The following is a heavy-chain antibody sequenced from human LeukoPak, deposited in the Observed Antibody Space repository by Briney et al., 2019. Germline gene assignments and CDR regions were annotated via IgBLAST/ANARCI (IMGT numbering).Heavy chain of an antibody. CDR3: ARDFQGYYLDY. J-gene: IGHJ4*02. V-gene: IGHV3-7*01. D-gene: IGHD3-22*01. CDR1: GFTFSTYW. Sequence: GGSLRLSCAASGFTFSTYWMNWVRQAPGKGLEWVASIKEDGSEKYYVDSAKGRFTISRDSAKNSPYLQLNSLRAEDTAVYYCARDFQGYYLDYWGQGTLVTVSS. CDR2: IKEDGSEK.